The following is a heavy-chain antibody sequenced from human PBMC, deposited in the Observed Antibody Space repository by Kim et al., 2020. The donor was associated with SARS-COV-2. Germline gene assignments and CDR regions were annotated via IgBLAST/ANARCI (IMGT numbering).Heavy chain of an antibody. Sequence: GGSLRLSCAASGFTFDDYAMHWVRQAPGKGLEWVSGISWNSGSIGYADSVKGRFTISRDNAKNSLYLQMNSLRAEDTALYYCAKDKKRYYYYYGMDVWGQGTTVTVSS. V-gene: IGHV3-9*01. CDR1: GFTFDDYA. CDR3: AKDKKRYYYYYGMDV. CDR2: ISWNSGSI. D-gene: IGHD2-15*01. J-gene: IGHJ6*02.